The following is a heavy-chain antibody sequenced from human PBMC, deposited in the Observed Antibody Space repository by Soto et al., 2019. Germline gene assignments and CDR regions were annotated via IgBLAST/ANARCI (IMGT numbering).Heavy chain of an antibody. V-gene: IGHV3-53*04. CDR3: AKSPLYSSGWSPHDAFDI. CDR1: GFTVSSNY. Sequence: EVQLVESGGGLVQPGGSLRLSCAASGFTVSSNYMSWVRQAPGKGLEWVSVIYSGGSTYYADSVKGRFTISRHNSKNTVYLQMNSLRAEDTAVYYCAKSPLYSSGWSPHDAFDIWGQGTMVTVSS. D-gene: IGHD6-19*01. CDR2: IYSGGST. J-gene: IGHJ3*02.